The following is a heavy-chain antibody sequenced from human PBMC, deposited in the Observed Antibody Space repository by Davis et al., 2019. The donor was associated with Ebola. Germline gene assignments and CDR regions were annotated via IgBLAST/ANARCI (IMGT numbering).Heavy chain of an antibody. CDR2: INHSGST. CDR1: GGSFSGYY. D-gene: IGHD6-13*01. V-gene: IGHV4-34*01. CDR3: ARGPRAPSSWLIIWAFDI. Sequence: MPSETLSLTCAVYGGSFSGYYWSWIRQPPGKGLEWIGEINHSGSTNYNPSLKSRVTISVDTSKNQFSLKLSSVTAADTAVYYCARGPRAPSSWLIIWAFDIWGQGTMVTVSS. J-gene: IGHJ3*02.